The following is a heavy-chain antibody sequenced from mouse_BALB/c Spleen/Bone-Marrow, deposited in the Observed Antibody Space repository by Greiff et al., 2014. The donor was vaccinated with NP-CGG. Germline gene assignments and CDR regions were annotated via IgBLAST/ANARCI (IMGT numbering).Heavy chain of an antibody. V-gene: IGHV5-6*01. CDR1: GFTFSSYG. CDR2: ISSGDGYT. J-gene: IGHJ3*01. D-gene: IGHD1-1*01. CDR3: ARQRGGGYYGFFAY. Sequence: EVQLQQSGGALVKPGGSLKLSCAASGFTFSSYGMSWVRQTPDKRLEWVATISSGDGYTYYPDSVKGRFTIPRDNAKNTLYLQMSSLTSEDSAMYYCARQRGGGYYGFFAYWGQGTLVTVSA.